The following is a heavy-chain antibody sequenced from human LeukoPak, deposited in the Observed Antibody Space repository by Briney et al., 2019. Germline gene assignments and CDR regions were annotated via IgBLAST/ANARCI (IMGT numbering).Heavy chain of an antibody. CDR2: INHGGST. V-gene: IGHV4-34*01. CDR3: ARTTEGGYTYGYFYYYYMDV. Sequence: SETLSLTCAVYGGSLSAYYWTWIRQPPGKGLEWIGEINHGGSTNYNPSLKSRVTISVDTSKNQFSLKLTSVTAADTAVYYCARTTEGGYTYGYFYYYYMDVWGKGTTVTISS. D-gene: IGHD5-18*01. J-gene: IGHJ6*03. CDR1: GGSLSAYY.